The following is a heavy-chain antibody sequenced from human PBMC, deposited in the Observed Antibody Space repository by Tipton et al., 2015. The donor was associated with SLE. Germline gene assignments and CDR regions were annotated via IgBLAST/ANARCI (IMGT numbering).Heavy chain of an antibody. CDR3: ARESPPVDV. CDR2: IYTSGST. V-gene: IGHV4-61*02. CDR1: GGSISSSSYY. Sequence: TLSLTCTVSGGSISSSSYYWGWIRQPPGKGLEWIGRIYTSGSTNYNPSLKSRVPISVDTSKNQFSLKLSSVTAADTAVYYCARESPPVDVWGKGTTVTVSS. J-gene: IGHJ6*04.